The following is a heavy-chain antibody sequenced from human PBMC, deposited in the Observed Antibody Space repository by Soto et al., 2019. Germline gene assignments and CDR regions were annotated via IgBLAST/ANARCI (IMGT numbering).Heavy chain of an antibody. Sequence: GSLRLSCAASGFTVSSNYMTWVRQAPGKGLEWVSVIYSGGSTYYADSVKDRFTISRDNSKNTVYLQMSSLRVEDTAIYYCATGGSGVFDYWGQGTLVTVSS. V-gene: IGHV3-66*01. J-gene: IGHJ4*02. CDR2: IYSGGST. D-gene: IGHD6-19*01. CDR1: GFTVSSNY. CDR3: ATGGSGVFDY.